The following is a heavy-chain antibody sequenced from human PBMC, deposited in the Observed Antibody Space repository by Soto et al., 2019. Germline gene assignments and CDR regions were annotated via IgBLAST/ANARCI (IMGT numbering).Heavy chain of an antibody. CDR1: GGSFSGYY. Sequence: QVQLQQAGAGLLKPSDTLSLTCAVYGGSFSGYYWTWIRQPPGTGLEWIGEINHSGSTNYNPSLKSRVTISVDTSKNQFSLKLTSVTAADTAVYYCARDKITGLFDYWGQGTLVTVSS. CDR3: ARDKITGLFDY. V-gene: IGHV4-34*01. D-gene: IGHD2-8*02. CDR2: INHSGST. J-gene: IGHJ4*02.